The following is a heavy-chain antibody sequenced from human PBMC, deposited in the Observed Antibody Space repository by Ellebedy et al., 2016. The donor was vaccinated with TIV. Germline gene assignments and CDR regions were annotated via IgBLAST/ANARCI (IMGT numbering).Heavy chain of an antibody. CDR2: ISYDGSNK. V-gene: IGHV3-30-3*01. D-gene: IGHD3-3*01. CDR1: GFTFSSYA. CDR3: ARGPLPITIFGVVIIGDEYFQH. J-gene: IGHJ1*01. Sequence: GGSLRLXXAASGFTFSSYAMHWVRQAPGKGLEWVAVISYDGSNKYYADSVKGRFTISRDNSKNTLYLQMNSLRAEDTAVYYCARGPLPITIFGVVIIGDEYFQHWGQGTLVTVSS.